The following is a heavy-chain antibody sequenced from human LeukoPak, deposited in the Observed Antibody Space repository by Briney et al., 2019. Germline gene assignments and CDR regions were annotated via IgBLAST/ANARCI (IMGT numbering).Heavy chain of an antibody. V-gene: IGHV3-23*01. Sequence: GGSQRLSCAASGFTFSSYAMSWVRQAAGKGLEWDSAISGSGGSTYYADSVKGRFTISRDNSKNTLYLQMNSLRAEDTAVYYCAKDRSSPYGSFFDYWGQGTLVTVSS. J-gene: IGHJ4*02. CDR3: AKDRSSPYGSFFDY. CDR2: ISGSGGST. D-gene: IGHD3-10*01. CDR1: GFTFSSYA.